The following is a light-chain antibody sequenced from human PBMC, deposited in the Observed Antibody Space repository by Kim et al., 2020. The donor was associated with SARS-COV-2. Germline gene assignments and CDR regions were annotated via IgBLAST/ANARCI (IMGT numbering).Light chain of an antibody. V-gene: IGLV6-57*03. CDR1: SGSSASNY. CDR2: ADK. J-gene: IGLJ3*02. CDR3: QSYDSTNHWV. Sequence: KTVTIACTRSSGSSASNYVQWYQQRPGSVPTTVIYADKQRPSGVPDRFSGSIDSSSNSASLTISGMRPEDEADYYCQSYDSTNHWVFGGGTQLTVL.